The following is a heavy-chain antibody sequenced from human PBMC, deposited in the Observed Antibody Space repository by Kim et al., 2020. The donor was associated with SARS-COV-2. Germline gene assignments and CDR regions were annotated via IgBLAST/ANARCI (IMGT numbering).Heavy chain of an antibody. CDR1: GGSISSSSYY. D-gene: IGHD6-19*01. CDR3: ARPTGGYSSGWRH. CDR2: IYYSGST. J-gene: IGHJ4*02. V-gene: IGHV4-39*01. Sequence: SETLSLTCTVSGGSISSSSYYWGWIRQPPGKGLEWIGSIYYSGSTYYNPSLKSRVTISVDTSKNQFSLKLSSVTAADTAVYYCARPTGGYSSGWRHWGQGTLVTVSS.